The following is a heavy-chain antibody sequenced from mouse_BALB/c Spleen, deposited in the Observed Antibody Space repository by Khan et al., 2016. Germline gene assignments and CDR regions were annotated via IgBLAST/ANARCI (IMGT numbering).Heavy chain of an antibody. CDR1: GFTFSSFG. CDR3: ARGNDYGAWFAY. CDR2: ISSDNVTI. J-gene: IGHJ3*01. D-gene: IGHD2-4*01. Sequence: EVELVESGGGLVQPGGSRKLSCAASGFTFSSFGMHWVRQALEKGLEWVAFISSDNVTIYYADTVKVWLTISRENTKHTMFLQMTSLRSEDTAMYYCARGNDYGAWFAYWGPGTLVTVSA. V-gene: IGHV5-17*02.